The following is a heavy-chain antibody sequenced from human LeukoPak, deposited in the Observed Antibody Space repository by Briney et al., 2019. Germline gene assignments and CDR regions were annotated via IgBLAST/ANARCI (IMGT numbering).Heavy chain of an antibody. CDR2: INHSGST. Sequence: SETLSLTCAVYGGSFSGYYWSWIRQPPGKGLEWIGEINHSGSTNYNPSHKSRVTISVDTSKNQFSLKLSSVTAADTAVYYCARHRSSVNFDYWGQGTLVTVPS. CDR1: GGSFSGYY. D-gene: IGHD6-13*01. CDR3: ARHRSSVNFDY. V-gene: IGHV4-34*01. J-gene: IGHJ4*02.